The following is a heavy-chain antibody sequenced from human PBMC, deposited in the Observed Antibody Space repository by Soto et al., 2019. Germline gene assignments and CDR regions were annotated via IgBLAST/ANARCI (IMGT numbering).Heavy chain of an antibody. CDR2: IYYSGST. Sequence: SETLSLTCTVSGGSISSGGYYWRWIRQHPGKGLEWIGSIYYSGSTYYNPSLKSRVTISVDTSKNQFSLKLSSVTAADTAVYYRARTYYYDSSGLHFDYWGQGTLVTVSS. CDR1: GGSISSGGYY. CDR3: ARTYYYDSSGLHFDY. D-gene: IGHD3-22*01. J-gene: IGHJ4*02. V-gene: IGHV4-39*01.